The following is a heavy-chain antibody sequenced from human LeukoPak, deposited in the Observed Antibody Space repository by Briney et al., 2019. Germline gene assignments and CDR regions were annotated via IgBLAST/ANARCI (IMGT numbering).Heavy chain of an antibody. CDR3: ATYTPMVREVDY. V-gene: IGHV3-7*01. CDR1: GFTFSSYW. CDR2: IKQDGSEK. J-gene: IGHJ4*02. Sequence: GGSLRLSCAASGFTFSSYWMSWVRQAPGKGLEWVANIKQDGSEKYYVESVKGRFTISRDNAKNSLYLQMNSLRAEDTAVYYCATYTPMVREVDYWGQGTLVTVSS. D-gene: IGHD3-10*01.